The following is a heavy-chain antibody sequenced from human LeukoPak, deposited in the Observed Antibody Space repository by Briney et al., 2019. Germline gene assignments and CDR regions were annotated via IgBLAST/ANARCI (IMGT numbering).Heavy chain of an antibody. CDR3: ASSRYYYDSSGYYSPFDY. V-gene: IGHV3-66*01. CDR2: IYSGGST. D-gene: IGHD3-22*01. Sequence: GGSLRLSCAASGFTFSSYAMSWVRQAPGKGLEWVSVIYSGGSTYYADSVKGRFTISRDNSKNTLYLQMNSLRAEDTAVYYCASSRYYYDSSGYYSPFDYWGQGTLVAVSS. CDR1: GFTFSSYA. J-gene: IGHJ4*02.